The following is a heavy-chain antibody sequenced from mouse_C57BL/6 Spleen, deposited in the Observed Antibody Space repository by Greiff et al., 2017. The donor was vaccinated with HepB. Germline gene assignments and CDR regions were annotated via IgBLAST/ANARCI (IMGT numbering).Heavy chain of an antibody. CDR1: GFTFSDYG. D-gene: IGHD2-5*01. CDR3: ARSYYSNHEGFAY. CDR2: ISSGSSTI. J-gene: IGHJ3*01. V-gene: IGHV5-17*01. Sequence: EVKLMESGGGLVKPGGSLKLSCAASGFTFSDYGMHWVRQAPEKGLEWVAYISSGSSTIYYADTVKGRFTLSRDNAKNTLFLQMTSLRSEDTAMYYCARSYYSNHEGFAYWGQGTLVTVSA.